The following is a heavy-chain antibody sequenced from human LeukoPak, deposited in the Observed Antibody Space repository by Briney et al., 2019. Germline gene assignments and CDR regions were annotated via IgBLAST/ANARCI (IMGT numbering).Heavy chain of an antibody. CDR2: ISYDGSNK. J-gene: IGHJ6*02. CDR1: GFTFSSYG. CDR3: ARDWTVLYYYYGMDV. Sequence: GGSLRLSCAASGFTFSSYGMHWVRQAPGKGLEWVAVISYDGSNKYYADSVKGRFTISRDNSKNTLYLQMNSLRAEDTAVYYCARDWTVLYYYYGMDVWGQGTTVTVSS. V-gene: IGHV3-30*03. D-gene: IGHD1-1*01.